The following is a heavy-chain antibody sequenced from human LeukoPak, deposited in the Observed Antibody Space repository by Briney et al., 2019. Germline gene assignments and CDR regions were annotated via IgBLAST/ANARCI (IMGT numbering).Heavy chain of an antibody. Sequence: GASVKVSCKASGYTFTGYGISWVRQAPGQGLEWMGWISAYNGNTNYAQKLQGRVTMTTDTSTSTAYMELRSLRSDDTAVYYCARSSITIFGVVTTNFDYWGQGTLVTVSS. CDR3: ARSSITIFGVVTTNFDY. D-gene: IGHD3-3*01. J-gene: IGHJ4*02. CDR1: GYTFTGYG. CDR2: ISAYNGNT. V-gene: IGHV1-18*01.